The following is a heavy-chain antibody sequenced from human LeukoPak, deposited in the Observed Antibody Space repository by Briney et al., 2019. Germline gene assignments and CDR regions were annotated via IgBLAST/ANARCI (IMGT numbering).Heavy chain of an antibody. CDR1: GSTFSSYG. Sequence: GGSLRLSCAASGSTFSSYGMSWVRQAPGKGLEWVSAISGSGGSTYYADSVKGRFTISRDNSKNTLYLQMNSLRAEDTAVYYCAKDYPLTVVTPSWFDPWGQGTLVTVSS. CDR3: AKDYPLTVVTPSWFDP. J-gene: IGHJ5*02. CDR2: ISGSGGST. D-gene: IGHD4-23*01. V-gene: IGHV3-23*01.